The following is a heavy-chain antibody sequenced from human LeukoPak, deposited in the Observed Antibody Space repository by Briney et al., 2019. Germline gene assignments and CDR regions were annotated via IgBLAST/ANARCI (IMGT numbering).Heavy chain of an antibody. CDR1: GYSFANYW. CDR2: IDPSDSYT. Sequence: GESLKISCKGSGYSFANYWISWVRQMPGKGLEWMGKIDPSDSYTNYSPSFQGHVTISADKSISTAYLQWSSLKASDTAMYCCARREAAAATGWFDPWGQGTLVTVSS. CDR3: ARREAAAATGWFDP. J-gene: IGHJ5*02. V-gene: IGHV5-10-1*01. D-gene: IGHD6-13*01.